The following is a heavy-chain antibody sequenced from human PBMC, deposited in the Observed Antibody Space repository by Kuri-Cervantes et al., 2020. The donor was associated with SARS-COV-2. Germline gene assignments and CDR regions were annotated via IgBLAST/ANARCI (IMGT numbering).Heavy chain of an antibody. CDR3: ARVRNDYYYYYYMDV. CDR1: GFTFSDYY. V-gene: IGHV3-30*02. CDR2: IRYDGSNK. Sequence: GESLKISCAASGFTFSDYYMSWIRQAPGKGLEWVAFIRYDGSNKYYADSVKGRFTISRDNSKNTLYLQMNSLRAEDTAVYYCARVRNDYYYYYYMDVWGKGTTVTVSS. J-gene: IGHJ6*03.